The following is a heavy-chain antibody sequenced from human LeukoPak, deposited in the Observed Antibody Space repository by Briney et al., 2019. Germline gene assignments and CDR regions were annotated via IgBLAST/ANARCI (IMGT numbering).Heavy chain of an antibody. J-gene: IGHJ5*01. CDR2: IHPSGGTT. Sequence: ASVKVSCKASGYSFTNYFIHWVRQAPGQGPEWMGLIHPSGGTTTYAQKFQDRVTMTRDTSTNTVSMELTRLRSDDTAIYYCARGRASADRPRASANWFDSWGLGTLVTVSS. CDR3: ARGRASADRPRASANWFDS. V-gene: IGHV1-46*01. CDR1: GYSFTNYF. D-gene: IGHD6-25*01.